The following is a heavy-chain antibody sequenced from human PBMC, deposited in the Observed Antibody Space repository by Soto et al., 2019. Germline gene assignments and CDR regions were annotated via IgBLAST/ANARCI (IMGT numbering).Heavy chain of an antibody. CDR2: IWYDGSNK. V-gene: IGHV3-33*01. CDR1: GFTFSSYG. J-gene: IGHJ6*02. Sequence: GGSLRLSCAASGFTFSSYGMHWVRQAPGKGLEWVAVIWYDGSNKYYADSVKGRFTISRDNSKNTLYLQMNSLRAEDTAVYYCARDQGSGSYTPHYYYYGMEVWGQGTTVTVSS. CDR3: ARDQGSGSYTPHYYYYGMEV. D-gene: IGHD3-10*01.